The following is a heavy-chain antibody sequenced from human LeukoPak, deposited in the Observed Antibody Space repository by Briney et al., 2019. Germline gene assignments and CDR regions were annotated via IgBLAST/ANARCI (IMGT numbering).Heavy chain of an antibody. CDR3: ANARYGSGSYYKT. D-gene: IGHD3-10*01. V-gene: IGHV3-23*01. Sequence: GGSLRLSCAASGFTFSSYAMSWVRQAPGKGLEWVSAISGSGGSTYYADSVKGRFTISRDNSKNTLSLQMNSLRAEDTAVYYCANARYGSGSYYKTWGQGTLVTVSS. CDR2: ISGSGGST. J-gene: IGHJ5*02. CDR1: GFTFSSYA.